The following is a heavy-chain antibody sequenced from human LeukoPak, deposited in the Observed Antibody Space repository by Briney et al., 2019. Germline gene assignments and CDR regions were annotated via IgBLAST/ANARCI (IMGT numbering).Heavy chain of an antibody. CDR3: ARATNYYGSGSSLDY. V-gene: IGHV4-61*02. Sequence: PSETLSLTCTVSGGSISSGSYYWSWIRQPAGKGLEWIGRIYTSGSTNYNPSLKSRVTISVDTSKNQFSLKLSSVTAADTAVYYCARATNYYGSGSSLDYWGQGTLVTVSS. CDR2: IYTSGST. J-gene: IGHJ4*02. CDR1: GGSISSGSYY. D-gene: IGHD3-10*01.